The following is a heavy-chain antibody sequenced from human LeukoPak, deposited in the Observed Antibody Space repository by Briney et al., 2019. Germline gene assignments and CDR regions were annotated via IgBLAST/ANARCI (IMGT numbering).Heavy chain of an antibody. CDR3: ATTSRYYYYYYMDV. V-gene: IGHV1-69-2*01. J-gene: IGHJ6*03. CDR1: GYTFTDYY. Sequence: ASVKVSCKVSGYTFTDYYMHWVQQAPGKGLEWMGLVDPEDGETIYAEKFQGRVTITADTSTDTAYMELSSLRSEDTAVYYCATTSRYYYYYYMDVWGKGTTVNVSS. CDR2: VDPEDGET.